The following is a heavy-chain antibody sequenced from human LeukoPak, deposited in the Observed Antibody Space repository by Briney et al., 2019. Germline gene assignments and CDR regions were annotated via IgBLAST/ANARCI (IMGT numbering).Heavy chain of an antibody. D-gene: IGHD3-10*01. V-gene: IGHV4-4*07. CDR2: MYTSGST. CDR1: GGSISGYY. Sequence: PSETLSLTCTVFGGSISGYYWSWIRQPAGKGLEWIGRMYTSGSTNYNPSLKSRVTMSVDTSNNQFSLKLSSVTAADTAGYYCARDTGYYFGSGNYLYYFDYWDQGTLVTVSS. CDR3: ARDTGYYFGSGNYLYYFDY. J-gene: IGHJ4*02.